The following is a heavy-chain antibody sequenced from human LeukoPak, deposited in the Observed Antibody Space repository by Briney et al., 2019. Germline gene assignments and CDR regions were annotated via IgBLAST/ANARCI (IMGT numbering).Heavy chain of an antibody. D-gene: IGHD6-13*01. CDR1: GGSFSGYY. CDR2: INHSGST. V-gene: IGHV4-34*01. Sequence: SETRSLTCAVYGGSFSGYYWSWIRQPPGKGLEWIGEINHSGSTNYNPSLKSRVTISVDTSKNQFSLNLNSVTAADTAVYYCARVGSSWQNYYYYYYMDVWGKGTTVTVSS. CDR3: ARVGSSWQNYYYYYYMDV. J-gene: IGHJ6*03.